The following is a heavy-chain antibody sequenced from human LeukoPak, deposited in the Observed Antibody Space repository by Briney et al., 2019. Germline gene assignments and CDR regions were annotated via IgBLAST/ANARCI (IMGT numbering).Heavy chain of an antibody. J-gene: IGHJ4*02. CDR1: GFTFSSYG. CDR2: IRYDGSNK. D-gene: IGHD3-10*01. V-gene: IGHV3-30*02. Sequence: GGSLRLSCAAPGFTFSSYGMHWVRQAPGKGLEWVAFIRYDGSNKYYADSVKGRFTISRDNSKNTLYLQMNSLRAEDTAVYYCAKSPNFYGSGSYTLDYWGQGTLVTVSS. CDR3: AKSPNFYGSGSYTLDY.